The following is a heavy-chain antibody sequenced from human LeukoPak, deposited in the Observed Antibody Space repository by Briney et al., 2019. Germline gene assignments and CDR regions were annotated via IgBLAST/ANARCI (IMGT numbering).Heavy chain of an antibody. Sequence: GGSLRLSCAASGFTFSNYAMSWVRQAPGKGLEWVSAVSGRDTSTYYTDSVKGRFTISRDNSKNTLYLQMNSLSAEDTAIYYCAKWGDYDVLTGYYDSDYWGQGALVTVSS. D-gene: IGHD3-9*01. J-gene: IGHJ4*02. V-gene: IGHV3-23*01. CDR2: VSGRDTST. CDR3: AKWGDYDVLTGYYDSDY. CDR1: GFTFSNYA.